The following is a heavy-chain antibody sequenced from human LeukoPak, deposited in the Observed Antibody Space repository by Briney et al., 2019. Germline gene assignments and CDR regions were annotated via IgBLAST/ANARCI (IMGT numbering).Heavy chain of an antibody. D-gene: IGHD1-1*01. Sequence: PSETLSLTCAVYGGSFSGYYWSWIRQPPGKGLEWIGEINHSGSTNYDPSLKSRVTISVDTSKNQFSLKLSSVTAADTAVYYCASPWNAGAFDIWGQGTMVTVSS. CDR3: ASPWNAGAFDI. CDR1: GGSFSGYY. V-gene: IGHV4-34*01. CDR2: INHSGST. J-gene: IGHJ3*02.